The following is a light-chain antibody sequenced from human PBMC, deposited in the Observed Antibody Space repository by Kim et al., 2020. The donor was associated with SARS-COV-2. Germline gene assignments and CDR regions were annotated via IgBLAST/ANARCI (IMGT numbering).Light chain of an antibody. J-gene: IGLJ2*01. CDR3: ISCSSTNSLI. CDR2: DVT. Sequence: GQSITISCTGTISDVGGYIYVSWYQQHPGKAPKLIIYDVTKRPSGVSDRFSGSKSGNTASLTTSGLQPEDEADYYCISCSSTNSLIFGAGTQLTVL. V-gene: IGLV2-14*03. CDR1: ISDVGGYIY.